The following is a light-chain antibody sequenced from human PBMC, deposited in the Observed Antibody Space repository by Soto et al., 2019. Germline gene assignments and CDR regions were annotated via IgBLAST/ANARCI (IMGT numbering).Light chain of an antibody. Sequence: DIQLTQSPSLLSASVGDRVTITCRASQTISSWLAWYQQKPGKAPKLLIYKASTLKSGVPSRFSGSGSGTDFTLTISSLQPEDFATYYCQQSYSTPKTFGQGTRLEIK. CDR2: KAS. CDR3: QQSYSTPKT. J-gene: IGKJ5*01. V-gene: IGKV1-39*01. CDR1: QTISSW.